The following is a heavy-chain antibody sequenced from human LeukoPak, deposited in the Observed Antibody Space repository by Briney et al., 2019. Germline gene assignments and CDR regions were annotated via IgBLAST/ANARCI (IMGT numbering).Heavy chain of an antibody. J-gene: IGHJ5*02. D-gene: IGHD2-15*01. CDR1: GGSISSGSYY. CDR2: IYTSGST. Sequence: SQTLSLTCTVSGGSISSGSYYWSWIRQPAGKGLEWIGRIYTSGSTNYHPSLKSRVTISVDTSKNQFSLKLSSVTAADTAVYYCARSRWNIVVVVAALGENWFDPWGQGTLVTVSS. V-gene: IGHV4-61*02. CDR3: ARSRWNIVVVVAALGENWFDP.